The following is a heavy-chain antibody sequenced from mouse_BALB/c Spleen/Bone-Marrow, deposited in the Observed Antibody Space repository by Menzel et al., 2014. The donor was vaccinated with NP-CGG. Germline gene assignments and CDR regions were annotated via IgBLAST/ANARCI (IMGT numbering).Heavy chain of an antibody. Sequence: VQLQQPGAELVRPGTSVKVSCKASGYAFTNYLIEWVKQRPGQGLEWIGVINPGSGGTNYNEKFKGKATLTADKSSSTAYMQLSSLTSDDSAVYFCARRDYSFAYWGQGTLVTVSA. CDR2: INPGSGGT. D-gene: IGHD2-13*01. J-gene: IGHJ3*01. CDR1: GYAFTNYL. CDR3: ARRDYSFAY. V-gene: IGHV1-54*01.